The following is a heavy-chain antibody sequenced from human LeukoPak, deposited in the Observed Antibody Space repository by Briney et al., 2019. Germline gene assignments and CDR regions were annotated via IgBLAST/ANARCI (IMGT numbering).Heavy chain of an antibody. CDR1: GFTFSSYG. D-gene: IGHD3-22*01. Sequence: GRSLRLSCAASGFTFSSYGMHWVRQAPGKGLEWVALTSYDGNNKYCPDSVKGRFTISRDNSKNTLYLQMNSLRAEDTAMYYCAREIYDSSGSDYWGQGTLVTVSS. CDR3: AREIYDSSGSDY. J-gene: IGHJ4*02. V-gene: IGHV3-30*03. CDR2: TSYDGNNK.